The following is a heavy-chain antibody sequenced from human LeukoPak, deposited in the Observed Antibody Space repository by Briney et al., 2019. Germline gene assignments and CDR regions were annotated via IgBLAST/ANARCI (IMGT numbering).Heavy chain of an antibody. CDR1: GFTFSTRW. J-gene: IGHJ3*02. Sequence: PGGSLRLSCAASGFTFSTRWMNWVRQAPGKGLEWVANIKKDGSEKYYVDSVKGRFTISRDNAKNTLYLQMNSLRAEDTAVYYCARGGSPPEALGDAFDIWGQGTMVTVSS. D-gene: IGHD1-26*01. V-gene: IGHV3-7*02. CDR2: IKKDGSEK. CDR3: ARGGSPPEALGDAFDI.